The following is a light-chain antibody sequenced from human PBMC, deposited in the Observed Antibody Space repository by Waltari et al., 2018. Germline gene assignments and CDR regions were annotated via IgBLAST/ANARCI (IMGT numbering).Light chain of an antibody. CDR3: QQRADWPLT. J-gene: IGKJ4*01. CDR2: HAY. V-gene: IGKV3-11*01. CDR1: QSIQRY. Sequence: EIVLTQSPATLSLSPGGRATLSCRASQSIQRYLGWYQQKPGQAPRLPIYHAYNRATGVPARFSGSGSETDFTLTISSLEPEDSAIYYCQQRADWPLTFGGGTTVEIK.